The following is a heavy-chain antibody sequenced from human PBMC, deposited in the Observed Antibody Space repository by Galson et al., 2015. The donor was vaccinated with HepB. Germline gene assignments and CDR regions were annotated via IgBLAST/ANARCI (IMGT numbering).Heavy chain of an antibody. CDR3: AKASGWRTYAFDI. J-gene: IGHJ3*02. V-gene: IGHV3-30*18. CDR2: ISYDGSNK. CDR1: GFTFSSYG. D-gene: IGHD6-19*01. Sequence: SLRLSCAASGFTFSSYGMHWVRQAPGKGLEWVAVISYDGSNKYCADSVKGRFTISGDNSKNTLYLQMNSLRAEDTAVYYCAKASGWRTYAFDIWGQGTMVTVSS.